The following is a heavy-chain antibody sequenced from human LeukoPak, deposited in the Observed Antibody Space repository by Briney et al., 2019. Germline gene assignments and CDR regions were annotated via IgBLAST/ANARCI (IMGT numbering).Heavy chain of an antibody. J-gene: IGHJ4*02. V-gene: IGHV3-23*01. CDR2: ISGSGGST. D-gene: IGHD3-22*01. Sequence: GGSLRLSCAASGFTFSSYAMSWVRQAPGKGLEWVSAISGSGGSTYYADSVKGRFTISRDNSKNTLNLQMNSLRAEDTAVYYCADSSGYYYGLDYWGQGTLVTVSS. CDR3: ADSSGYYYGLDY. CDR1: GFTFSSYA.